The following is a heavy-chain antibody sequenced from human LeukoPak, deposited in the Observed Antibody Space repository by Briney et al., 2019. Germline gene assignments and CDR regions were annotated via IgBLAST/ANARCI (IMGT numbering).Heavy chain of an antibody. CDR1: GYTFTSYG. CDR3: ARDLDRYSYGLHSLCMDV. D-gene: IGHD5-18*01. CDR2: ISAYNGNT. V-gene: IGHV1-18*01. J-gene: IGHJ6*02. Sequence: VSVKVSCKASGYTFTSYGISWVRQAPGQGLEWMGWISAYNGNTNYAQKLQGRVTMTTDTSTSTAYMELRSLRSDDTAVYYCARDLDRYSYGLHSLCMDVWGQGTTVTVSS.